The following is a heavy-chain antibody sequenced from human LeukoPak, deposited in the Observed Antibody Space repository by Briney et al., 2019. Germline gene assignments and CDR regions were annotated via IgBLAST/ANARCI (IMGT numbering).Heavy chain of an antibody. CDR1: GFTFTKYW. CDR2: INQVGTEK. J-gene: IGHJ3*02. Sequence: PGGSLRLSCAASGFTFTKYWMSWVRQAPGKGLEWVANINQVGTEKYYVDSVKGRFTISRDNSKNTLYLQMNSLRAEDTAVYYCATTTPARDYGDYVGAFDIWGQGTMVTVSS. D-gene: IGHD4-17*01. V-gene: IGHV3-7*01. CDR3: ATTTPARDYGDYVGAFDI.